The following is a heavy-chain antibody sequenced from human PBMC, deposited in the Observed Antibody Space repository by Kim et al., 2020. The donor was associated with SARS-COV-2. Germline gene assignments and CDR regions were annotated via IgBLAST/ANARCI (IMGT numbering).Heavy chain of an antibody. CDR3: AKLNRAHLDWMPYDS. V-gene: IGHV3-23*01. D-gene: IGHD3-9*01. Sequence: PGGSLRLSCAASKFTFSSYAMDWVRQAPGKGLEWISSIFSSGDIFYEDSVKGRFTISRDNSRDTLYLQMNSLRVEDTAVYYCAKLNRAHLDWMPYDSWGQGTLVIVSS. J-gene: IGHJ4*02. CDR1: KFTFSSYA. CDR2: IFSSGDI.